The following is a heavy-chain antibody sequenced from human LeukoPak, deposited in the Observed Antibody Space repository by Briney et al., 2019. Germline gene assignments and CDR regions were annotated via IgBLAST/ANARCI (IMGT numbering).Heavy chain of an antibody. Sequence: GGSLRLSCAASGFTFSSYAMSWVRQAPGKGLEWVSAISGSGGSTYYADSVKGRFTISRDNSKNTLYLQMDSLRAEDTAVYYCAKFYSSSPFLRYWGQGTLVTVSS. D-gene: IGHD6-6*01. CDR3: AKFYSSSPFLRY. CDR1: GFTFSSYA. J-gene: IGHJ4*02. V-gene: IGHV3-23*01. CDR2: ISGSGGST.